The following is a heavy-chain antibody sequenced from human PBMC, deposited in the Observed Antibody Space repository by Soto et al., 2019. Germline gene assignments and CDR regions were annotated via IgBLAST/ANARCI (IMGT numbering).Heavy chain of an antibody. V-gene: IGHV3-21*01. Sequence: GGSLRLSCAVSGFTFSTYIMNWVRQASGKALEWVSSISSSRGYIYYADSVKGRFTISRDNAKNSVWLQMNSLRAEDTAVYYCARDEGGYFDYWGQGALVTVSS. D-gene: IGHD3-16*01. CDR1: GFTFSTYI. J-gene: IGHJ4*02. CDR2: ISSSRGYI. CDR3: ARDEGGYFDY.